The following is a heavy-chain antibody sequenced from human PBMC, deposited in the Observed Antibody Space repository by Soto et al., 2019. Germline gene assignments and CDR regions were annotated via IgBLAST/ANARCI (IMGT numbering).Heavy chain of an antibody. CDR2: ISGTGDST. Sequence: VGSLRLSCAASGFTFSIYAMTWVRQAPGKGLECVSGISGTGDSTYYADSVKGRFTISRDNSKNTLSLQMNSLTAEDTALYFCAKGSGQYPYYNGMDVWGRGTTVTVSS. CDR1: GFTFSIYA. CDR3: AKGSGQYPYYNGMDV. J-gene: IGHJ6*02. D-gene: IGHD6-25*01. V-gene: IGHV3-23*01.